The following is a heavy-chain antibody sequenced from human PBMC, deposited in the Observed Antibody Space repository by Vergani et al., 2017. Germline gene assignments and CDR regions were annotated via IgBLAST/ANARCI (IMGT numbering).Heavy chain of an antibody. CDR2: ISGQNFRT. CDR1: GFTFTAHG. J-gene: IGHJ6*02. Sequence: EVQLLESGGGSAQPGESLRLSCVASGFTFTAHGLNWVRQAPGKGLEWVSGISGQNFRTHYADSVKGRFTISSDDSKNTVYLQINSLRAADTAVYYCARDSPLVVPAAIFYYYYGMDVWGQGTTVAVSS. V-gene: IGHV3-23*01. D-gene: IGHD2-2*01. CDR3: ARDSPLVVPAAIFYYYYGMDV.